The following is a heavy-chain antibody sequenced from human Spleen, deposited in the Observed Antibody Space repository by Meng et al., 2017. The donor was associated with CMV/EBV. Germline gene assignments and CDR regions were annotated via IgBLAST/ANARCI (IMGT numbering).Heavy chain of an antibody. J-gene: IGHJ3*02. Sequence: ASVKVSCKASGGTFNSYAISWVRQATGQGLEWMGWMNPNSGNTGYAQKFQGRVTITRNTSISTAYMELSSLRSEDTAVYYCARGVVPADDAFDIWGQGTMVTVSS. CDR2: MNPNSGNT. CDR1: GGTFNSYA. V-gene: IGHV1-8*03. D-gene: IGHD2-2*01. CDR3: ARGVVPADDAFDI.